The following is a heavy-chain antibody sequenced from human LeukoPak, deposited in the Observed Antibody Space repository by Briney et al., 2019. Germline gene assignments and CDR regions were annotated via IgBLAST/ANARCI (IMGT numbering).Heavy chain of an antibody. D-gene: IGHD1-14*01. CDR3: ARDFRNAGDY. Sequence: GGSLRLSCATAGFTFSYYWMNWVRQVPGKGLEWVANMNQDGSDKYYVDSVKGRFTISRDNAKNSVYLQMNSLRAEDTAVYFCARDFRNAGDYWGQGTLVTVSS. V-gene: IGHV3-7*01. CDR1: GFTFSYYW. J-gene: IGHJ4*02. CDR2: MNQDGSDK.